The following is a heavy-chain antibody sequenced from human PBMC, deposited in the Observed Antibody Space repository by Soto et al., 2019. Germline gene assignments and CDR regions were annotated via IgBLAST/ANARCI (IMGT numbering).Heavy chain of an antibody. V-gene: IGHV4-34*01. CDR1: GGSFSGYY. J-gene: IGHJ4*02. CDR3: ARVYRTGVVGQYFDN. Sequence: SETLSLTCAVYGGSFSGYYWSWIRQPPGKGLEWIGEINHSGSTNYNPSLKSRVTISVDTSKNQFSLKLSSVTAADTAVYYCARVYRTGVVGQYFDNWGQGTRVTVSS. CDR2: INHSGST. D-gene: IGHD2-15*01.